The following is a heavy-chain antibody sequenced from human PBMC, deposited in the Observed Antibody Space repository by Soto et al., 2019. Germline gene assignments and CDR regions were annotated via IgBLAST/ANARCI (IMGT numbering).Heavy chain of an antibody. CDR1: GGSISSYY. V-gene: IGHV4-59*08. D-gene: IGHD3-16*01. CDR3: ARLIFLWGSPGPFDY. Sequence: SETLSLTCTVSGGSISSYYWSWIRQPPGKGLEWIGYIYYSGSTNYNPSLKSRVTISVDTSKNQFSLKLSSVTAADTAVYYCARLIFLWGSPGPFDYWGQGTLVTVSS. CDR2: IYYSGST. J-gene: IGHJ4*02.